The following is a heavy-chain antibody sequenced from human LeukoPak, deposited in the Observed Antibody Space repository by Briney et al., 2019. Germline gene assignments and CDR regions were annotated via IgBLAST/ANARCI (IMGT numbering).Heavy chain of an antibody. CDR1: GFTFSSYS. D-gene: IGHD3-3*01. Sequence: PGGSLRLSCAASGFTFSSYSMNWVRQAPGKGLEWVSYISSSSSSTIYYADSVKGRFTISRDNAKNSLYLQMNSLRAEDTAVYYCARDPKTYYDFWSGYRGGNWFDPWGQGTLVTVSS. V-gene: IGHV3-48*04. CDR3: ARDPKTYYDFWSGYRGGNWFDP. J-gene: IGHJ5*02. CDR2: ISSSSSSTI.